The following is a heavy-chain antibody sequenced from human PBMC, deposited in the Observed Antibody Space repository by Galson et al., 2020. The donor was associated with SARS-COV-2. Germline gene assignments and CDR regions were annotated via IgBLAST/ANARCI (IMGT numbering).Heavy chain of an antibody. Sequence: SETLSLTCAVSGGSISSHNWWSWVRQAPGKGLEWIGEIYPSGNTNYNPSLKSRVTISVDKSNNHFSLNLNSVTAADTALYYCARIGPVAGTFYAFDRWDQGTLLTVSS. J-gene: IGHJ3*01. CDR3: ARIGPVAGTFYAFDR. D-gene: IGHD6-13*01. CDR1: GGSISSHNW. CDR2: IYPSGNT. V-gene: IGHV4-4*02.